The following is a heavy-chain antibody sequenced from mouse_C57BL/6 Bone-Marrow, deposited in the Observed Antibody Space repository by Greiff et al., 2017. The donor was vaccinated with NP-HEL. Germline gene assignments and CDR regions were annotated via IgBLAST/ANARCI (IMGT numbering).Heavy chain of an antibody. D-gene: IGHD2-5*01. V-gene: IGHV2-5*01. CDR3: AKNSYYSNYVDYFDY. J-gene: IGHJ2*01. Sequence: QVTLKESGPGLVQPSQSLSITCTVSGFSLTSYGVHWVRQSPGKGLEWLGVIWRGGSTDYNAAFMSRLSITKDNSKSQVFFKMNSLQADDTAIYYCAKNSYYSNYVDYFDYWGQGTTLTVSS. CDR1: GFSLTSYG. CDR2: IWRGGST.